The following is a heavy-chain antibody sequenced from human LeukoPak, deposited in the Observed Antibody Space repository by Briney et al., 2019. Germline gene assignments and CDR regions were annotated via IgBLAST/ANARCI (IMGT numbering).Heavy chain of an antibody. Sequence: PSETLSLTCAVYGGSFSGYYWSWIRQPPGKGLEWIGEINHSGSTNYNPSLKSRVTISVDTSKNQFSLKLSSVTAADTAVYYCARVRTINSSSWYPNWFDPWGQGTLVTVSS. D-gene: IGHD6-13*01. V-gene: IGHV4-34*01. CDR1: GGSFSGYY. J-gene: IGHJ5*02. CDR2: INHSGST. CDR3: ARVRTINSSSWYPNWFDP.